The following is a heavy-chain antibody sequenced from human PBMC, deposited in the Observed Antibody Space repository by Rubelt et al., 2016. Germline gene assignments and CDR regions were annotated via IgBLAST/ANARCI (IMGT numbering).Heavy chain of an antibody. D-gene: IGHD3-22*01. Sequence: ASGFTYTYSTMTWVRQAPGKGLEWVSAISGNGGSTYYADSVRGRFTISRDNSRNTLYLQMNSLRAEDTAVYYCARTYYYDSSGCSDPLYYFDYWGQGTLVTVSS. CDR2: ISGNGGST. CDR1: GFTYTYST. V-gene: IGHV3-23*01. J-gene: IGHJ4*02. CDR3: ARTYYYDSSGCSDPLYYFDY.